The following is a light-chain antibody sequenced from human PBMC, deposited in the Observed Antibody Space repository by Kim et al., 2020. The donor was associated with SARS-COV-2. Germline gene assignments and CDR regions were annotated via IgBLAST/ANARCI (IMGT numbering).Light chain of an antibody. CDR1: KLGDRY. V-gene: IGLV3-1*01. CDR2: QDT. CDR3: QAWDSSSALHV. Sequence: PGQTANVTCSGDKLGDRYVCWYQLKPGQSPVLVLHQDTKRPSGIPDRFSGFNSGNTATLTISGAQAMDEAEYYCQAWDSSSALHVFGTGTKVTVL. J-gene: IGLJ1*01.